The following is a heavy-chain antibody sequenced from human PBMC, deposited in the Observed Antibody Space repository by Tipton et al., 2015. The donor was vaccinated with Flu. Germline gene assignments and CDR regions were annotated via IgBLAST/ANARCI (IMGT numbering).Heavy chain of an antibody. CDR1: GGSISSGYY. V-gene: IGHV4-38-2*02. CDR3: ATYYYGSGTQSAFDY. Sequence: LVKPSQTLSLTCTDSGGSISSGYYWGWIRQPPGKGLEWIGSIFHGGSTYYNPSLKSRVTISVDTSKNQFSLKLSSVTAADTAAYYCATYYYGSGTQSAFDYWGQGTLVTVSS. D-gene: IGHD3-10*01. CDR2: IFHGGST. J-gene: IGHJ4*02.